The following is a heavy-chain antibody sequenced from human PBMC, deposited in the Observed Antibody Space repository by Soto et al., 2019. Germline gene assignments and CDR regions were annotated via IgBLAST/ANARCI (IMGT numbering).Heavy chain of an antibody. CDR2: ISYDGSNK. CDR1: GFTFSSYG. Sequence: PGGSLRLSCAASGFTFSSYGMHWVRQAPGKGLEWVAVISYDGSNKYYADSVKGRFTISRDNSKNTLYLQMNSLRAEDTAVYYCAKHHRRGYGDYVTTDYWGQGTLVTVSS. CDR3: AKHHRRGYGDYVTTDY. J-gene: IGHJ4*02. D-gene: IGHD4-17*01. V-gene: IGHV3-30*18.